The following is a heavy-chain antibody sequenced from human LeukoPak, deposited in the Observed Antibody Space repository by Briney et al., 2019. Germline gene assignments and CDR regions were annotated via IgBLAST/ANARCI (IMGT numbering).Heavy chain of an antibody. CDR1: GFTFSSYE. CDR2: ISYDGSNK. Sequence: QTGGSLRLSCAASGFTFSSYEMNWVRQAPGKGLEWVAVISYDGSNKYYADSVEGRFTISRDNSKNTLYLQMNSLRAEDTAVYYCAKAGEGYYDSSGFGYFDYWGQGTLVTVSS. D-gene: IGHD3-22*01. CDR3: AKAGEGYYDSSGFGYFDY. J-gene: IGHJ4*02. V-gene: IGHV3-30*18.